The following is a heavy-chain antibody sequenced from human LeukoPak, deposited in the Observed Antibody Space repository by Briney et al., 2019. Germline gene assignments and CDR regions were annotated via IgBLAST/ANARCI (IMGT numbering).Heavy chain of an antibody. V-gene: IGHV1-69*13. J-gene: IGHJ6*02. CDR1: GGTFISYA. Sequence: SVKVSCKASGGTFISYAISWVRQAPGQGLEWMGGIIPIFGTANYAQKFQGRVTITADESTSTAYMELSSLRSEDTAVYYCARVTIFGVVIIDYYYYGMDVWGQGTTVTVSS. CDR2: IIPIFGTA. CDR3: ARVTIFGVVIIDYYYYGMDV. D-gene: IGHD3-3*01.